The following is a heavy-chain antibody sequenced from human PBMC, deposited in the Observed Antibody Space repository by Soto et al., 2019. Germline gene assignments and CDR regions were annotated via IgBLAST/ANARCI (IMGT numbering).Heavy chain of an antibody. Sequence: VGSLRLSCAASGFTFSDYYMSWIRQAPGKGLEWVSYISSSGSTIYYADSVKGRFTISRDNAKNSLYLQMNSLRAEDTAVYYCARDYYDSSGYYHNFDYWGQGTLVTVSS. J-gene: IGHJ4*02. CDR1: GFTFSDYY. V-gene: IGHV3-11*01. CDR2: ISSSGSTI. D-gene: IGHD3-22*01. CDR3: ARDYYDSSGYYHNFDY.